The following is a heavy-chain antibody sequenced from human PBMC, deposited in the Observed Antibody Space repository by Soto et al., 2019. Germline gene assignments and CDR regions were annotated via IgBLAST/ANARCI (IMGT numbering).Heavy chain of an antibody. D-gene: IGHD2-2*03. CDR3: ARVGSGYCRDTTCVGTDAGAI. CDR2: VGPGGTTT. V-gene: IGHV3-48*02. J-gene: IGHJ3*02. Sequence: EVQLVESGGGLVQPGGSLRLSCAASGFSFSTYSMDWVRQAPGKGLEWVSYVGPGGTTTSYADSVKGRFIISRDNAKRSLHLKMTSLRDEATAVYYWARVGSGYCRDTTCVGTDAGAIGGQGTMFTVSS. CDR1: GFSFSTYS.